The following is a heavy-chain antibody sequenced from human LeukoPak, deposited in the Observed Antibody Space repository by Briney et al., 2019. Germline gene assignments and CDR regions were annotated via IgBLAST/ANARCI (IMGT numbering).Heavy chain of an antibody. CDR3: ARGFPDLGY. V-gene: IGHV4-34*01. CDR2: INHSGST. CDR1: GGSFSGYY. J-gene: IGHJ4*02. Sequence: PSETLSLTCAVYGGSFSGYYWSWIRQPPGKGLEWIGEINHSGSTNYNPSLKSRVTLSVDTSKNQFSLKLSSVTAADTAVYYCARGFPDLGYWGQGTLVTVSS. D-gene: IGHD1-14*01.